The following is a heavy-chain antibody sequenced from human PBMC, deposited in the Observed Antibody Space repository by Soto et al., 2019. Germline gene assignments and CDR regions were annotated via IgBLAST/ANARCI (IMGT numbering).Heavy chain of an antibody. CDR1: GFTFSGYW. V-gene: IGHV3-74*01. J-gene: IGHJ4*02. CDR2: INSDGSST. CDR3: AGGRNPGHHGY. Sequence: GGSLRLSCAASGFTFSGYWMHWVRQVPGKGLVWLSRINSDGSSTVYADFVKGRFTISRDNAKNTLYLQVNSVSVEDTGVYYCAGGRNPGHHGYWGQGTLVTVSS.